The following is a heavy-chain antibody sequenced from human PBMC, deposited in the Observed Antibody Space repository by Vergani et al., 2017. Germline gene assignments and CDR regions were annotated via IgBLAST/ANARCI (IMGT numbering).Heavy chain of an antibody. CDR3: ARDAQTALELRDYYYYYMDV. D-gene: IGHD1-7*01. J-gene: IGHJ6*03. CDR1: GFTFSSYG. CDR2: IWYDGSNK. Sequence: QVQLVESGGGVVQPGRSLRLPCAASGFTFSSYGMHWVRQAPGKGLEWVAVIWYDGSNKYYADSVKGRFTISRDNSKNTLYLQMNSLRAEDTAVYYCARDAQTALELRDYYYYYMDVWGKGP. V-gene: IGHV3-33*01.